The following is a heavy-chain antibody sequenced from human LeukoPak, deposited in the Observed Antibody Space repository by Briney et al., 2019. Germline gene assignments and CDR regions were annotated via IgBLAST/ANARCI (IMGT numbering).Heavy chain of an antibody. D-gene: IGHD1-26*01. CDR3: AREGLGGSYLVY. Sequence: PGGSLRLSCAASGFTFSSYDMHWVRQPTGKGLEWVSGIGSAGDTYYPGSVKGRFTISRENAKNSLYLQMNSLRAEDTAVYYCAREGLGGSYLVYWGQGTLVTVSS. CDR2: IGSAGDT. J-gene: IGHJ4*02. CDR1: GFTFSSYD. V-gene: IGHV3-13*04.